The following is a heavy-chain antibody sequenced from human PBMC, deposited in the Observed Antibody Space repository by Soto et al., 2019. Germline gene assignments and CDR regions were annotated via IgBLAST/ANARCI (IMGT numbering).Heavy chain of an antibody. CDR2: ISHTGSP. J-gene: IGHJ4*02. Sequence: SETLSLTCTVSGGSISNSDYFWAWMRQPPGKGLEWVGTISHTGSPRYNPSLTSRVTISVDTSKNQFSLRLPSVTAADTAVFYCASQLESTTYFDYWGRGTLVTVS. CDR1: GGSISNSDYF. V-gene: IGHV4-39*01. CDR3: ASQLESTTYFDY. D-gene: IGHD1-1*01.